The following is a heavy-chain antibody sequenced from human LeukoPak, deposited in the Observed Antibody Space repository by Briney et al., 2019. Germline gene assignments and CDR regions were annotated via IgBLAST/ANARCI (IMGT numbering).Heavy chain of an antibody. Sequence: SETLSLTCTVSGGSISSDSCSWIRQSAGKGLEWVGHIFASGSTNYNPSLKSRVTTSVDTSKNQFSLHLSSVTAADTAVYYCAITLGYGRFDPWGQGTLVTVSS. CDR2: IFASGST. CDR1: GGSISSDS. V-gene: IGHV4-4*07. D-gene: IGHD1-1*01. CDR3: AITLGYGRFDP. J-gene: IGHJ5*02.